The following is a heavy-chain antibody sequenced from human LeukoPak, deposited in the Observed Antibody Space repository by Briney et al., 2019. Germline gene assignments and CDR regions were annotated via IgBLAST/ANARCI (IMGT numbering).Heavy chain of an antibody. CDR3: AKPDTETDIVVVVAAPPPFDY. CDR2: IKQDGSEK. D-gene: IGHD2-15*01. J-gene: IGHJ4*02. V-gene: IGHV3-7*01. Sequence: HPGGSLRLSCAASGLTFSNYWMTWVRQAPGKGLEWVANIKQDGSEKNYVDSAKGRFTISRDNAKNSLYLQMNSLRAEDTAVYYCAKPDTETDIVVVVAAPPPFDYWGQGTLVTVSS. CDR1: GLTFSNYW.